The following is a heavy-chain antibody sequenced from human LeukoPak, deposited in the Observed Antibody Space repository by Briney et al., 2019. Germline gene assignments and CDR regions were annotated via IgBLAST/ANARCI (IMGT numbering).Heavy chain of an antibody. CDR1: GGSFSGYY. V-gene: IGHV4-34*01. CDR2: IYYSGST. Sequence: SETLSLTCAVYGGSFSGYYWSWIRQPPGKGLEWIGSIYYSGSTYYNPSLKSRVTISVDTSKNQFSLKLSSVTAADTAVYYCARDFGRVVFDYWGQGTLVTVSS. J-gene: IGHJ4*02. D-gene: IGHD3-16*01. CDR3: ARDFGRVVFDY.